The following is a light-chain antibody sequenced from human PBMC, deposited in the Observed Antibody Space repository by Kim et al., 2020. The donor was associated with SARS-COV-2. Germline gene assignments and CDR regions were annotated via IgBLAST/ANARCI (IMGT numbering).Light chain of an antibody. CDR1: SLRSYY. Sequence: LGQTVRITCQGDSLRSYYASWYQQKPGQAPVLVIYGKNDRPSGIPDRFSGSSSGNTASLTITGAQAEDEADYYCNSRDSSGNHRVVFGGGTKVTVL. J-gene: IGLJ2*01. V-gene: IGLV3-19*01. CDR3: NSRDSSGNHRVV. CDR2: GKN.